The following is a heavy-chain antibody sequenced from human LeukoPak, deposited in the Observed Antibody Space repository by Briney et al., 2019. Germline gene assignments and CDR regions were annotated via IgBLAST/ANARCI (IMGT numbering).Heavy chain of an antibody. CDR1: GGTFSSYA. CDR3: ARGEYQRAWFDP. D-gene: IGHD2-2*01. CDR2: IIPIFGTA. J-gene: IGHJ5*02. Sequence: SVKVSCKASGGTFSSYAISWVRQAPGQGLEWMGGIIPIFGTANYAQKFQGRVTITADESTSTAYMELSSLRSDDMAVYYCARGEYQRAWFDPWGQGTLVTVSS. V-gene: IGHV1-69*13.